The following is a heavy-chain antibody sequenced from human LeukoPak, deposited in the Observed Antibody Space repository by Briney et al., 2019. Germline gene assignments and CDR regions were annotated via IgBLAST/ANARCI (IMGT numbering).Heavy chain of an antibody. V-gene: IGHV3-23*01. CDR3: AKEYSSSWYAYYFDH. CDR1: GFTFSSYA. CDR2: ISGSGSST. Sequence: GGSLKLSCAASGFTFSSYAMSWVRQAPGKGLEWVSVISGSGSSTFYADSVKGRFTISRDNSKNTVYLQMKSLRAEDTAVYYCAKEYSSSWYAYYFDHWGQGTLVTVPS. D-gene: IGHD6-13*01. J-gene: IGHJ4*02.